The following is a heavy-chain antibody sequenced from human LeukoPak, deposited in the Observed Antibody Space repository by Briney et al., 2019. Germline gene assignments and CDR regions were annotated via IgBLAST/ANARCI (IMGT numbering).Heavy chain of an antibody. V-gene: IGHV4-61*02. CDR1: GGSIGSGSDY. Sequence: SQTLSLTCTVSGGSIGSGSDYWSWIRQPAGRGLEWIGRIYTTGSTNYNPSLKSRVTMSLDTSKNQFSLRLSSVTAADTAVYYCAREAYCGGDCYYATDYWGQGTLVTVSS. CDR3: AREAYCGGDCYYATDY. J-gene: IGHJ4*02. D-gene: IGHD2-21*02. CDR2: IYTTGST.